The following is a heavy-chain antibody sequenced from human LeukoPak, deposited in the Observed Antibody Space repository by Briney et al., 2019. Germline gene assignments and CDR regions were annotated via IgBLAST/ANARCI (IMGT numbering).Heavy chain of an antibody. Sequence: PWGYLRLSCAASGFTFSSYGMHWVRQAPGKGLEWVAFIRYDGSNKYYADSVKGRFTISRDNSKNTLYLQMNSLRAEDTAVYYCYLWFGEMDVRGKGTTVTVSS. CDR3: YLWFGEMDV. J-gene: IGHJ6*04. D-gene: IGHD3-10*01. CDR1: GFTFSSYG. V-gene: IGHV3-30*02. CDR2: IRYDGSNK.